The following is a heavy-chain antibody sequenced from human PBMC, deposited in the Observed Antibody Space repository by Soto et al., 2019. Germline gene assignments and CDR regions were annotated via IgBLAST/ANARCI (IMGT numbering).Heavy chain of an antibody. Sequence: QITLKESGPALVKPTQTLTLTCTFSGFSLTRGVGVAWIRQPPGKALEWLALIYWDDDKRYSSSLKSRLTSTXDXPKNQVVLIMTNMDPVDTATYYCAHKPLTRTGAFDPWGQGPLVTVSS. D-gene: IGHD3-9*01. CDR3: AHKPLTRTGAFDP. CDR2: IYWDDDK. V-gene: IGHV2-5*02. CDR1: GFSLTRGVG. J-gene: IGHJ5*02.